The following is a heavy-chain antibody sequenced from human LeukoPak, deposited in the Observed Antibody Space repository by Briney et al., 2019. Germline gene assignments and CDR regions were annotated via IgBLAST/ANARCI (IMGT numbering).Heavy chain of an antibody. CDR3: APPTVPTGVDYFDY. V-gene: IGHV3-7*02. CDR1: GFTFSSYW. Sequence: PGGSLRLSCAASGFTFSSYWMSWVRQAPGKGLEWVANIKQDGSEKYYVDSVKGRFTISRDNAKNSLYLQMNSLRAEDTAVYYCAPPTVPTGVDYFDYWGQGTLVTVSS. D-gene: IGHD4-17*01. J-gene: IGHJ4*02. CDR2: IKQDGSEK.